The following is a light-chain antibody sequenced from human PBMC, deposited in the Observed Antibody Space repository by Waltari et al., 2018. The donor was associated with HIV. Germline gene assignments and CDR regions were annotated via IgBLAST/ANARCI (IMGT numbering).Light chain of an antibody. CDR2: GAS. CDR3: QQNSYWLPIT. Sequence: EIVLTQSPATLSLSPGERATLSCRASQSVSTYLAWYQQRPGQAPRLLIYGASNRATGIPVRFSGSGSGTDFTLTISSLEPEDFAVYYCQQNSYWLPITFGQGTRLEI. J-gene: IGKJ5*01. CDR1: QSVSTY. V-gene: IGKV3-11*01.